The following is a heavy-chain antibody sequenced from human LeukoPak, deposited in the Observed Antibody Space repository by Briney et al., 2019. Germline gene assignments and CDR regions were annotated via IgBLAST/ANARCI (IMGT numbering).Heavy chain of an antibody. CDR2: IHPSGIT. D-gene: IGHD5-24*01. Sequence: SETLSLTCTVSVDSLSIGSHYWTSIRQHPGNGLEWIGYIHPSGITDYNPSLQSRVTMSLDTSQNQFTLKLTSVTAADTAIYYCARGQDAFKTGYWGQGALVTVSS. J-gene: IGHJ4*02. CDR1: VDSLSIGSHY. V-gene: IGHV4-31*03. CDR3: ARGQDAFKTGY.